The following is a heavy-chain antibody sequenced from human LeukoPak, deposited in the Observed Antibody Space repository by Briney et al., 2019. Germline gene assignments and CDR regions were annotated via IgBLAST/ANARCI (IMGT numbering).Heavy chain of an antibody. CDR1: GFTFSSYA. CDR2: ISYDRSNK. V-gene: IGHV3-30-3*01. CDR3: ARENYDSSGYRFDP. D-gene: IGHD3-22*01. J-gene: IGHJ5*02. Sequence: SLRLSCAASGFTFSSYAMHWVRQAPGKGREWVAVISYDRSNKYYADSVKGRFTISRDNSKNTLYLQMNSLRAEDTAVYYCARENYDSSGYRFDPWGQGTLVTVSS.